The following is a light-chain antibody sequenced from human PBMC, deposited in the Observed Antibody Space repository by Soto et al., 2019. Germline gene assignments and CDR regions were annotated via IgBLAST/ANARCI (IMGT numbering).Light chain of an antibody. CDR1: QSVTSS. J-gene: IGKJ2*01. CDR2: GAY. CDR3: QQYNNWPLYT. V-gene: IGKV3-15*01. Sequence: EVVMTQSPATLSVSPGERATLSCRASQSVTSSLAWYQQKPGQAPRLLIYGAYTRATGIPARFSGSGSGTEFTLTNSSLQSADSAVYYCQQYNNWPLYTFRQGTKLEIK.